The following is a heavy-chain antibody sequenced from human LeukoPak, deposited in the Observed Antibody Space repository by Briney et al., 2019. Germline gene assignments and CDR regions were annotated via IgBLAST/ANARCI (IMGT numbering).Heavy chain of an antibody. CDR1: GGSINSYY. J-gene: IGHJ4*02. V-gene: IGHV4-4*07. Sequence: SETLSLMCTVSGGSINSYYWGWVRQPAGKGLEWIGRIYTTGTTNYSPSLKSRLTMSLDTSKNQFSLKLRSVTAADTAVYYCGRQGYTASYYFLDYWRQGTLVTVSS. CDR3: GRQGYTASYYFLDY. D-gene: IGHD3-10*01. CDR2: IYTTGTT.